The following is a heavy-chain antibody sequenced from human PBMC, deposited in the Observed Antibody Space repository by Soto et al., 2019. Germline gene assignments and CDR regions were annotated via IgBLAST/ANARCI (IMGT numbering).Heavy chain of an antibody. Sequence: ASVKVSCKASGYTFTSYGISWVRQAPGQGLEWMGWISAYNGNTNYAQKLQGRDTITTDTSTSTAYMELGSLRSDDTAFYYCATTAAPGGYYYYYYMDVWGKGTTVTVSS. CDR1: GYTFTSYG. J-gene: IGHJ6*03. CDR2: ISAYNGNT. D-gene: IGHD2-2*01. CDR3: ATTAAPGGYYYYYYMDV. V-gene: IGHV1-18*01.